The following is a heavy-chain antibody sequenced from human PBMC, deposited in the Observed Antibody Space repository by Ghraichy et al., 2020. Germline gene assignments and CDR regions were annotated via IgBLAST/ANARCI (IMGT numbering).Heavy chain of an antibody. D-gene: IGHD2-2*03. Sequence: GGSLRLSCAASGFTFDDYAMHWVRHAPGKGLEWVAGIRWAGGNIAYADSVKGRFTISRDNAKNSLYLEMNSLRAEDTALYYCVKDMDLDIAMAAFDGWGQGTLVTVSS. J-gene: IGHJ5*02. CDR3: VKDMDLDIAMAAFDG. V-gene: IGHV3-9*01. CDR2: IRWAGGNI. CDR1: GFTFDDYA.